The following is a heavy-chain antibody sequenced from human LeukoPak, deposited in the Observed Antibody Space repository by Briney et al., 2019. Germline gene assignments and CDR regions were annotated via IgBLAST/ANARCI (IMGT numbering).Heavy chain of an antibody. CDR1: GYTFTGYY. J-gene: IGHJ4*02. D-gene: IGHD3-3*01. CDR2: INPNSGGT. V-gene: IGHV1-2*02. CDR3: ASASLPALRFLEWLPFN. Sequence: ASVKVSCKASGYTFTGYYMHWVRQAPAQGLEWMGWINPNSGGTNYAQKFQGRVTMTRDTSISTAYMELSRLRSDDTAVYYCASASLPALRFLEWLPFNWGQGTLVTVSS.